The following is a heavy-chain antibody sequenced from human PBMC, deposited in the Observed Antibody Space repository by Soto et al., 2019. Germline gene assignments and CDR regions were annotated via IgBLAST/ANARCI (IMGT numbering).Heavy chain of an antibody. CDR2: ISPNSGRP. Sequence: AASVKVSCKTSGYTFTKYDISWVRQAPGQGLEWLGLISPNSGRPSYAQKFEGRVTMTTDTSTTTAYLELRSLRSDDTAVYYCVRHYYDFWTDYPDFDYWGQGTLVTVSS. V-gene: IGHV1-18*04. D-gene: IGHD3-3*01. J-gene: IGHJ4*02. CDR3: VRHYYDFWTDYPDFDY. CDR1: GYTFTKYD.